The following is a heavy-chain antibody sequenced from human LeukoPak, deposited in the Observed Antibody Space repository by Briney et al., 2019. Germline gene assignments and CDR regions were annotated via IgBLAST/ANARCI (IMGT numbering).Heavy chain of an antibody. J-gene: IGHJ1*01. CDR1: GLTFNTNG. V-gene: IGHV3-33*06. CDR2: IWYDGSKK. D-gene: IGHD3-10*01. CDR3: AKDGIKGDRHKDSGLAEYFQH. Sequence: GGSLRLSCEASGLTFNTNGMHWVRQAPGKGLEWVAVIWYDGSKKYYADSVKGRFTISRDNSKNTLYLQMNSLRGEDTAVYYCAKDGIKGDRHKDSGLAEYFQHWGQGTLVIVSS.